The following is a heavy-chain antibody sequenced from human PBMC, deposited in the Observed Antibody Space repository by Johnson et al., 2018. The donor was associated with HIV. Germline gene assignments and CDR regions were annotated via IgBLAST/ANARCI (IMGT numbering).Heavy chain of an antibody. V-gene: IGHV3-30*18. CDR3: AKGGGGYCSSTSCYAFDI. CDR2: ISYDGSNK. CDR1: GFTFSSYG. D-gene: IGHD2-2*01. Sequence: QVQLVESGGGVVQPGRSLRLSCAASGFTFSSYGMHWVRQAPGKGLEWVAVISYDGSNKYYADSVKGRFTISRDNSKNTLYLQMNSLGAEDTAGYYCAKGGGGYCSSTSCYAFDIWGQGTMVTVSS. J-gene: IGHJ3*02.